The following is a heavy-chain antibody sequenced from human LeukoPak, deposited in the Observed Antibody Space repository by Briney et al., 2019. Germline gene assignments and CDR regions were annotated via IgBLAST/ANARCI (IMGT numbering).Heavy chain of an antibody. J-gene: IGHJ3*02. CDR2: ISGSGGST. CDR1: GFTFSSYD. V-gene: IGHV3-23*01. D-gene: IGHD1-26*01. CDR3: AKGWELLPQNDAFDI. Sequence: GGSLRLSCVASGFTFSSYDMNWVRQAPGKGLEWVSAISGSGGSTYYADSVKGRFTISRDNSKNTLYLQMNSLRAEDTAVYYCAKGWELLPQNDAFDIWGQGTMVTVSS.